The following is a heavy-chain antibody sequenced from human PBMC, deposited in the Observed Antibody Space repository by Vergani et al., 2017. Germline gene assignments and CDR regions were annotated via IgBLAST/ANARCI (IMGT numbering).Heavy chain of an antibody. CDR1: GYTFSDHH. V-gene: IGHV1-2*02. CDR3: ASGSGSYPGY. J-gene: IGHJ4*02. CDR2: INPNSGGT. Sequence: QVQLVQSGAEVKKPGASVKVSCKASGYTFSDHHLHWVRQAPGQGLEWVGWINPNSGGTNYAQKFQGRVTMTRDTSISTAYMELSRLRSDDTAVYYCASGSGSYPGYWGQGTLVTVSS. D-gene: IGHD1-26*01.